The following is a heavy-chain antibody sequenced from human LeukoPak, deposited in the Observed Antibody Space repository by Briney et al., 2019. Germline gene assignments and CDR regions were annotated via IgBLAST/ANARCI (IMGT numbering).Heavy chain of an antibody. CDR1: GYTFTTYA. J-gene: IGHJ3*02. V-gene: IGHV7-4-1*02. Sequence: ASVKVSCKASGYTFTTYAMNWVRQAPGQGLEWVGWINTNTGNPTYAQGFTGRFVFSLDTSVSTAYLQISSLKAEDSAVYYCARGYPYYYDNGGFSHGAFDIWGQGTMVTVSS. CDR2: INTNTGNP. CDR3: ARGYPYYYDNGGFSHGAFDI. D-gene: IGHD3-22*01.